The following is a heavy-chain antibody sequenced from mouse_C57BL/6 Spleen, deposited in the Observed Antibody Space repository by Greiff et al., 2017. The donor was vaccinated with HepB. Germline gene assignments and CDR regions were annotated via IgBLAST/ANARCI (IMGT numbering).Heavy chain of an antibody. V-gene: IGHV5-6*01. D-gene: IGHD1-1*01. CDR1: GFTFSSYG. CDR3: ASQDYYGSSYWYFDV. CDR2: ISSGGSYT. Sequence: EVMLVESGGDLVKPGGSLKLSCAASGFTFSSYGMSWVRQTPDKRLEWVATISSGGSYTYYPDSVKGRFTISRDNAKNTLYLQMSSLKSEDTAMYYCASQDYYGSSYWYFDVWGTGTTVTVSS. J-gene: IGHJ1*03.